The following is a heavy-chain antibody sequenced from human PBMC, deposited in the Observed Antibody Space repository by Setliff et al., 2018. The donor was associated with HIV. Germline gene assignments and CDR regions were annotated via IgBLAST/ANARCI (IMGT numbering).Heavy chain of an antibody. Sequence: SETLSLTCAVYGGSLSGHFWSWIRQPPGKGLEWIGETNRSGSTNYNSSLKSRVTMSVDTSKRQFSLKLASVTAADTAIYYCARQSTMAAAAFDYWGQGTLVTVSS. D-gene: IGHD6-13*01. J-gene: IGHJ4*02. CDR1: GGSLSGHF. V-gene: IGHV4-34*01. CDR2: TNRSGST. CDR3: ARQSTMAAAAFDY.